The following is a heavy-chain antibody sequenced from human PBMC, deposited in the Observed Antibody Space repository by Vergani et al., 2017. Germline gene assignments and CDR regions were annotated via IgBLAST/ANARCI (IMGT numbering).Heavy chain of an antibody. V-gene: IGHV5-51*03. D-gene: IGHD3-10*01. CDR1: PNSFFSHW. J-gene: IGHJ4*02. Sequence: EVPLVQSGAAVKKSGESLKISCQGSPNSFFSHWVAWVRQPPGKGLEWIGIIFPGDSDTRYSPSFQGQVTMSAAKSIETVYLQWRSLKTSDTGTYFCARAYNRGLGHFDYWGQGTRVTVS. CDR3: ARAYNRGLGHFDY. CDR2: IFPGDSDT.